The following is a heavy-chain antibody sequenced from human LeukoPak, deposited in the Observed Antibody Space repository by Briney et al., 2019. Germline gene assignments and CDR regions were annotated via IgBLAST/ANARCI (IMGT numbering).Heavy chain of an antibody. CDR3: ARDPVGTDIVVVPAAMGIDY. D-gene: IGHD2-2*01. V-gene: IGHV1-2*02. CDR1: GYTFTGYY. J-gene: IGHJ4*02. Sequence: ASVKVSCKASGYTFTGYYMHWVRQAPGQGLEWMGWINPNSGGTNYAQKFQGRVTMIRDTSISTAYMELSRLRSDDTAVYYCARDPVGTDIVVVPAAMGIDYWGQGTLVTVSS. CDR2: INPNSGGT.